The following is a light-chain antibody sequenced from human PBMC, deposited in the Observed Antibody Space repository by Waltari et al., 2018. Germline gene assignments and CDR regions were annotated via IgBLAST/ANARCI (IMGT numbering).Light chain of an antibody. CDR1: QNIRDW. J-gene: IGKJ1*01. Sequence: DVQMTQSPSTLSAPVEARATITCRASQNIRDWLAWYQQRPGKAPRLLIYGASTLQTGVPARFSGSGSGTEFTLTINSLQPDDFATYYCQQYNGYFTWTFGQGTKVEIK. V-gene: IGKV1-5*01. CDR3: QQYNGYFTWT. CDR2: GAS.